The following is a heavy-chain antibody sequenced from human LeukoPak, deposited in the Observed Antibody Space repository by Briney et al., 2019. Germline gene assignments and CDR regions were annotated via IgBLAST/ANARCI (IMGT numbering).Heavy chain of an antibody. V-gene: IGHV1-69*13. Sequence: SVKVSCKASGGTFSSYAISWVRQAPGQGLEWMGGIIPIFGTANYAQKFQGRVTITADESTNTAYMELSSLGSEDTAVYYCARDLYGGNAFDYWGQGTLVTVSS. CDR3: ARDLYGGNAFDY. J-gene: IGHJ4*02. CDR2: IIPIFGTA. CDR1: GGTFSSYA. D-gene: IGHD4-23*01.